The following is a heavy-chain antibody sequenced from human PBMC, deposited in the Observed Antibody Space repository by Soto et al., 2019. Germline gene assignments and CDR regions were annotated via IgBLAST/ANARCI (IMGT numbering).Heavy chain of an antibody. CDR2: VSGSGGST. CDR1: GFTFSSYA. D-gene: IGHD2-15*01. CDR3: AKYSEVLHTDYFDY. Sequence: EVQLLESGGGLVQPGGSLRLSCAASGFTFSSYAMSWVRQAPGKGLEWVSGVSGSGGSTYYADSVKGRFTISRDNSKKTLYQQMNRLSTQDMAVYYCAKYSEVLHTDYFDYWGQRTLVTVSS. J-gene: IGHJ4*02. V-gene: IGHV3-23*01.